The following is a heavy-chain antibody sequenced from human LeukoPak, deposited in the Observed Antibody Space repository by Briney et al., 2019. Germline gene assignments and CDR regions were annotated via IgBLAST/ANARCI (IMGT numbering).Heavy chain of an antibody. J-gene: IGHJ4*02. V-gene: IGHV3-15*01. CDR3: TTEVGSNMGSY. Sequence: GGSLRLSCAASGFTFSKAWMSWVRQAPRKGLEWVGRIRAKSEGGTIDYAAPVKGRFSISGDDSKSTLYLQMSSLEAEDTAVYYCTTEVGSNMGSYWGRGTLVTVSS. CDR2: IRAKSEGGTI. CDR1: GFTFSKAW. D-gene: IGHD1-26*01.